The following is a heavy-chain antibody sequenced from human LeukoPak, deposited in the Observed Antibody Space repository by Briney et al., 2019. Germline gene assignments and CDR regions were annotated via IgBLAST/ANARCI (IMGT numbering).Heavy chain of an antibody. J-gene: IGHJ4*02. CDR3: ARASGNYYDSSGYYRTPPRFDY. Sequence: SVKVSCKASGYTFTGYYMHWVRQAPGQGLEWMGGIIPMFGTANYAQPFQGRVTIPPNESTSTAYKELSSLRSEDKAAYYCARASGNYYDSSGYYRTPPRFDYWGQGTLVTVSS. CDR2: IIPMFGTA. V-gene: IGHV1-69*13. D-gene: IGHD3-22*01. CDR1: GYTFTGYY.